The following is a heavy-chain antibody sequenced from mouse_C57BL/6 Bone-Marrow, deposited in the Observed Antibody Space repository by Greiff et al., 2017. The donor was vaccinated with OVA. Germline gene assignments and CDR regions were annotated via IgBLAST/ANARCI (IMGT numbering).Heavy chain of an antibody. CDR2: IDPENGDT. D-gene: IGHD1-1*01. V-gene: IGHV14-4*01. CDR1: GFNIKDDY. CDR3: TTCLYYYGSSPPWFAY. J-gene: IGHJ3*01. Sequence: VQLQQSGAELVRPGASVKLSCTASGFNIKDDYMHWVKQRPEQGLEWIGWIDPENGDTEYASKFQGKATITADTSSNTAYLQLSSLTSEDTAVYYCTTCLYYYGSSPPWFAYWGQGTLVTVSA.